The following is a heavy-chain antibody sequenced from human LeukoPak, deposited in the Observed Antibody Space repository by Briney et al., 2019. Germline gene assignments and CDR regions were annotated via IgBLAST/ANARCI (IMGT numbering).Heavy chain of an antibody. CDR1: GYTFTVYY. CDR3: ARGPELLWFGELPGGVDY. Sequence: GASVKVSCKASGYTFTVYYMHWVRQAPGQGLEWMGWISTNTGNPTYAQGFTGRFVFSLDSSVSTAYLQISSLKAEDTAVYYCARGPELLWFGELPGGVDYWGQGTLVTVSS. D-gene: IGHD3-10*01. CDR2: ISTNTGNP. J-gene: IGHJ4*02. V-gene: IGHV7-4-1*02.